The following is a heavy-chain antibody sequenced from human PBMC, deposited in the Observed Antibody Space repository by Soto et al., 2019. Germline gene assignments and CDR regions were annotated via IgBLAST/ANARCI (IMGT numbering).Heavy chain of an antibody. CDR1: GFTFSSYA. J-gene: IGHJ4*02. Sequence: GGSLRLSCAASGFTFSSYAMSWVRQAPGKGLEWVSAISGSGGSTYYADSVKGRFTISRDNSKNTLYLQMNSLRAEDTAVYYCAKAPYRWLQFGDTYYFDYWGQGTLVTVSS. CDR2: ISGSGGST. D-gene: IGHD5-12*01. V-gene: IGHV3-23*01. CDR3: AKAPYRWLQFGDTYYFDY.